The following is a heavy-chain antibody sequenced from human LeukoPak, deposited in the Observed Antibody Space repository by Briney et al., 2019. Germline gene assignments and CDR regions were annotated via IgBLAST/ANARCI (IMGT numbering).Heavy chain of an antibody. V-gene: IGHV5-51*01. D-gene: IGHD2-2*01. CDR3: ARVSPCGSSTSCYWVDYYYGMDV. Sequence: GGSLQISCQASGYCFTSYWIGWVRHVPAKGLEWMGIVYPGDADTSYSPSFQGQVTISADKSISTTYQQWSSLKASDTAMYYWARVSPCGSSTSCYWVDYYYGMDVWGQGTTVTVSS. CDR1: GYCFTSYW. CDR2: VYPGDADT. J-gene: IGHJ6*02.